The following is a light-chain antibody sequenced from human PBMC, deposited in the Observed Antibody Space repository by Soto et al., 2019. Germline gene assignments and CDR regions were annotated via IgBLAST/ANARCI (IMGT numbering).Light chain of an antibody. CDR2: WAS. CDR1: QSVLYSSNNKNY. Sequence: DIVMTQSPDSLAVSLGERATINCKSSQSVLYSSNNKNYLAWYQQKPEQSPKLLIYWASTRESGVPDRFSGSGSGTDFTLTISSLQAEDVAVYYCQQYYSTPWTFGQGTKVEIK. V-gene: IGKV4-1*01. J-gene: IGKJ1*01. CDR3: QQYYSTPWT.